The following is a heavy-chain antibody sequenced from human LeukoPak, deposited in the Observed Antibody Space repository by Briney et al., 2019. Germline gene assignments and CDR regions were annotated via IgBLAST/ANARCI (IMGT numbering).Heavy chain of an antibody. CDR2: IYYSGST. V-gene: IGHV4-39*01. CDR3: ARKCTDNWFDP. Sequence: SETLSFTCTVSGVSISSSSYYWGWIRQPPGKGLEWVGSIYYSGSTYYNPSLKSRVTISVDTSKNQFSLKLSSVTAADTAVYYCARKCTDNWFDPWGQGTLVTVSS. CDR1: GVSISSSSYY. J-gene: IGHJ5*02.